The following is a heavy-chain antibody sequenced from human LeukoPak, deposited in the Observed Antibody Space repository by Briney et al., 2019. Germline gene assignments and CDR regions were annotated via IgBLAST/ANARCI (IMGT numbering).Heavy chain of an antibody. J-gene: IGHJ6*03. D-gene: IGHD1-1*01. V-gene: IGHV4-59*01. CDR3: ARRRVTGTNTYFYYYMDV. CDR2: IYYTGST. CDR1: GGSISNNY. Sequence: SETLSLTCTVSGGSISNNYWSWIRQPPEKGLEWVGYIYYTGSTNYNPSLKSRVTRSLDTSKNQFSLKLSSVTAADTAVYYCARRRVTGTNTYFYYYMDVWGKGTTVTVSS.